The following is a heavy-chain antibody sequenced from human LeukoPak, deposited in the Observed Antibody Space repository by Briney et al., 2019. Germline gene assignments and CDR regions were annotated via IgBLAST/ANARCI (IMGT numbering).Heavy chain of an antibody. CDR2: MNPNSGNT. Sequence: GASVKVSCKASGYTFTSYDINWVRQATGQGLEWMGWMNPNSGNTGYAQNFQGRLTITRNTSISTAYMELSSLRSEDTAVYYCARYSSSSLGNWGQGTLVTVSS. V-gene: IGHV1-8*01. CDR3: ARYSSSSLGN. J-gene: IGHJ4*02. D-gene: IGHD6-6*01. CDR1: GYTFTSYD.